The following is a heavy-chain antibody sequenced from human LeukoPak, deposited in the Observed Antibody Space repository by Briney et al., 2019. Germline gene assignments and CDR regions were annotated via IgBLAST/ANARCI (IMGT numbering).Heavy chain of an antibody. CDR3: ARGRWSVATKWFDP. CDR2: IYPGESET. Sequence: GESLKISCKASGYTFTDYWVAWVRQMPGKGLEWMALIYPGESETSYNPSFQGHVTMSVDNSINTAYLQWSSLQASDAAIYYCARGRWSVATKWFDPWGQGTLVTVSA. J-gene: IGHJ5*02. D-gene: IGHD4-23*01. V-gene: IGHV5-51*01. CDR1: GYTFTDYW.